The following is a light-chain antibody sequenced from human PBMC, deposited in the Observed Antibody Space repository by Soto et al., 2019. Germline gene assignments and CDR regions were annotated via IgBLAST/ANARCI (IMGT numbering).Light chain of an antibody. J-gene: IGLJ3*02. CDR2: EVS. CDR3: SSYGGSRGWV. CDR1: SSDVGGYNY. Sequence: QSALTQPPSASGSPGQSVTISCTGTSSDVGGYNYVSWYQQHPGKAPKLMIYEVSKRPSGVPDRFSGSKSGNMASLTVSGLQTADEADYYCSSYGGSRGWVFGGGTKLTVL. V-gene: IGLV2-8*01.